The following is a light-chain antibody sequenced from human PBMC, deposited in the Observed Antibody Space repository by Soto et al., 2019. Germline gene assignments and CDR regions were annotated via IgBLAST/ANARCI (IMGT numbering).Light chain of an antibody. CDR1: QSVSSSY. J-gene: IGKJ5*01. V-gene: IGKV3-20*01. CDR3: QQYGSSPH. CDR2: GAS. Sequence: EIVLTQSPGTLSLSPGERATLSCRASQSVSSSYLAWYQHKPGQAPRLLIYGASSRATGIPDRFSGSGSGTEFTLTISRLEPEDFAVYYCQQYGSSPHFGQGTRLEIK.